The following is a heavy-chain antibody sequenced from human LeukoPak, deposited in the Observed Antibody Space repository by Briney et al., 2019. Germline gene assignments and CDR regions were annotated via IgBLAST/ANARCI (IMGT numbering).Heavy chain of an antibody. CDR3: ARQDIVVVVAATEGYFDY. CDR2: ISAYNGNT. J-gene: IGHJ4*02. Sequence: ATVKVSCKASGYTFTSYGISWVRQAPGQGLEWMGWISAYNGNTNYAQKLQGRVTMTTDTSTSTAYMELRSLRSDDTAVYYCARQDIVVVVAATEGYFDYWGQGTLVTVSS. CDR1: GYTFTSYG. D-gene: IGHD2-15*01. V-gene: IGHV1-18*01.